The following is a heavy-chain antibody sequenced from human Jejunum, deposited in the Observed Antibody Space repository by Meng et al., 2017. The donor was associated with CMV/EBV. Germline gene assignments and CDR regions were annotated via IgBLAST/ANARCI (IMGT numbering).Heavy chain of an antibody. J-gene: IGHJ4*02. CDR3: ATEPPVSQTSSPIR. CDR1: GFTFRSYW. Sequence: SGFTFRSYWMSWVRQAPGKGLGWVANIKKDGSEKHYVDSVKGRFTISRDNAENSLYLQMNSLRAEDTAVYYCATEPPVSQTSSPIRWGQGTLVTVSS. V-gene: IGHV3-7*01. CDR2: IKKDGSEK. D-gene: IGHD6-13*01.